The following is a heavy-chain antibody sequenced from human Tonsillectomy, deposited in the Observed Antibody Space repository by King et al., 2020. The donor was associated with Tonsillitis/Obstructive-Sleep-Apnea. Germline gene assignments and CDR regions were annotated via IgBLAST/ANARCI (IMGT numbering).Heavy chain of an antibody. D-gene: IGHD2-2*01. J-gene: IGHJ3*02. CDR2: IYYSGST. Sequence: QLQESGPGLVKPSETLSLTCTVSGGSISSYYWSWIRQPPGKGLEWIGSIYYSGSTNYNPSLKSRVTISVYTSKNQFSLKLSSVTAADTAVYYCARDRVHCSSTSCYGNAFDIWGQGTMVTVSS. CDR1: GGSISSYY. CDR3: ARDRVHCSSTSCYGNAFDI. V-gene: IGHV4-59*01.